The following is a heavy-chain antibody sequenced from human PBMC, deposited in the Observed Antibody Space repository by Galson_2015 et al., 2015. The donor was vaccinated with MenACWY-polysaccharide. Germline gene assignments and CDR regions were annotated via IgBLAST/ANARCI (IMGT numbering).Heavy chain of an antibody. CDR1: CFPFLSSF. J-gene: IGHJ3*01. D-gene: IGHD2-21*01. Sequence: SLLLSFSASCFPFLSSFLPLLLPSPGKGLEWVATIKQSGSEKYYVDSVEGRFTISRDNAKNSLYLQMNSLRAEDTAVYYCARARSGIGYFAFECWGQGTMFTVSS. V-gene: IGHV3-7*01. CDR2: IKQSGSEK. CDR3: ARARSGIGYFAFEC.